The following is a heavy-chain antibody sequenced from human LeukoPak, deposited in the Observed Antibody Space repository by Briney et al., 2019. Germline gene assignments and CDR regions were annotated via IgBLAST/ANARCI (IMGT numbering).Heavy chain of an antibody. D-gene: IGHD6-6*01. J-gene: IGHJ3*02. CDR3: ARSGSSIAARPLAFDI. CDR2: IKQDGSEK. V-gene: IGHV3-7*01. CDR1: GFTFSSYW. Sequence: GGSLRLSCAASGFTFSSYWMSWVRQAPGKGLEWVANIKQDGSEKYYVDSVKGRFTISRDSAKNSLYLQMNSLRAEDTAVYYCARSGSSIAARPLAFDIWGQGTMVTVSS.